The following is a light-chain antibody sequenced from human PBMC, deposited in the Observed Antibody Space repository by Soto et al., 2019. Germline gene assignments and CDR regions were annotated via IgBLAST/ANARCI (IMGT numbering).Light chain of an antibody. V-gene: IGKV1-39*01. Sequence: DIQLTQSPASLSASVGDTVTITCRASQSITSYLNWYQQKPGTGPKLLIWAASSLQSGVPSRFSGSGSGTDFTLTISSPQPEDFATYYCQQSYSTPITFGQGTRLENK. CDR3: QQSYSTPIT. CDR1: QSITSY. CDR2: AAS. J-gene: IGKJ5*01.